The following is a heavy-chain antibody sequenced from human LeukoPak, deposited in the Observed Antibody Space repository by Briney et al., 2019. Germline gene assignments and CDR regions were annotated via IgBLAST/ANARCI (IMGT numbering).Heavy chain of an antibody. D-gene: IGHD1-1*01. CDR2: INHSGST. J-gene: IGHJ6*03. V-gene: IGHV4-34*01. Sequence: SETLSLTCAVYGGSFNGYYWSWIRQPPGKGLEWIGEINHSGSTNYNPSLKSRVTISVDTSKNQFSLKLSSVTAADTAVYYCARGQLERPYYYYYYMDVWGKGTTVTVSS. CDR3: ARGQLERPYYYYYYMDV. CDR1: GGSFNGYY.